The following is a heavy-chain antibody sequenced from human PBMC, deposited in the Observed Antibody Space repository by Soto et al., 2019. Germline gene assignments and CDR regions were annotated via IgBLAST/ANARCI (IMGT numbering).Heavy chain of an antibody. CDR3: ARDVIGTPDRFDP. CDR1: GYTFTSAD. CDR2: MNPNTGNA. J-gene: IGHJ5*02. Sequence: ASVKVSCKAFGYTFTSADINWVRQTAGQGLEWMGWMNPNTGNAGYAQNFQGRVTMTRDTTIATAYMELTSLTSDDTAVYFCARDVIGTPDRFDPRGQGTLVIVSS. D-gene: IGHD1-7*01. V-gene: IGHV1-8*01.